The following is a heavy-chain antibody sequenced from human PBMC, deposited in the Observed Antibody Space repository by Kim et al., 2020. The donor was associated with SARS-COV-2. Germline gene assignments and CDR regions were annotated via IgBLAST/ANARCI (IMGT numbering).Heavy chain of an antibody. CDR2: ISSSSSTI. CDR3: ARAYSGSYSPNGFDP. CDR1: GFTFSSYS. D-gene: IGHD1-26*01. V-gene: IGHV3-48*04. Sequence: GGSLRLSCAASGFTFSSYSMNWVRQAPGKGLEWVSYISSSSSTIYYADSVKGRFTISRDNAKNSLYLQMNSLRAEDTAVYYCARAYSGSYSPNGFDPWGQGTLVTVSS. J-gene: IGHJ5*02.